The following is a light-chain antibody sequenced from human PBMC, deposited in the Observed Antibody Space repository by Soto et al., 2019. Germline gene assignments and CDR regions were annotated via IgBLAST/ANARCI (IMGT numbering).Light chain of an antibody. CDR2: GAS. V-gene: IGKV3-20*01. Sequence: EIVLTQSPGSLSLSPGERATLSCRASQSVYSNYLAWYQQKPGQAPRLLIYGASIRATGIPDRFSGSGSGTDFTLTISRLEPEDFGVYYCQQYGSSPQFTFGPGTKVDIK. CDR3: QQYGSSPQFT. CDR1: QSVYSNY. J-gene: IGKJ3*01.